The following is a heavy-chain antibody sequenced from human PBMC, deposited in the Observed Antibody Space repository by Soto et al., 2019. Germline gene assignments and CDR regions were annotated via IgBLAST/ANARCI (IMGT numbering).Heavy chain of an antibody. V-gene: IGHV3-7*03. J-gene: IGHJ4*02. Sequence: GGSLRLSCAASGFTFSSYWMSWVRQAPGKGLEWVANIKQDGSEKYYVDSAKGRFTISRDNAKNSLYLQMNSLRADDTAVYYCARVVVVVVVAASFDYWGQGSLVTVSS. CDR1: GFTFSSYW. CDR3: ARVVVVVVVAASFDY. CDR2: IKQDGSEK. D-gene: IGHD2-15*01.